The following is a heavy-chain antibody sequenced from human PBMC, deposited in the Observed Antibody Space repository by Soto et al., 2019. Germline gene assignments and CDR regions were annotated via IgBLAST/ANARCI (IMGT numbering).Heavy chain of an antibody. D-gene: IGHD6-13*01. CDR2: INPYGGST. Sequence: QVQLVQSGAEVKKPGASVKVSCKASGYTFTSHYIHWVRQAPGQGLEWMAIINPYGGSTNYAQKFRGRVTLTMDTSTSTVYMEVSRLRSEDTAVYYCARDLAAAGLGGQGTLGTVSS. V-gene: IGHV1-46*01. CDR3: ARDLAAAGL. J-gene: IGHJ4*02. CDR1: GYTFTSHY.